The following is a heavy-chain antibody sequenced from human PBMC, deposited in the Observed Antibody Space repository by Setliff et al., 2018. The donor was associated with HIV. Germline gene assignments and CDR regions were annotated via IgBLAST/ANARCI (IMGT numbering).Heavy chain of an antibody. D-gene: IGHD3-22*01. CDR1: GYMFIAYG. Sequence: ASVKVSCKPSGYMFIAYGMSWVRQAPGKGLEWMGGFDPEDGETIYAQEFQGRVTMSRDTSTSTVYMELSSLRSEDTAVYYCARDYFDSSAYHYGFGAFDIWGQGTMVTVSS. J-gene: IGHJ3*02. CDR2: FDPEDGET. CDR3: ARDYFDSSAYHYGFGAFDI. V-gene: IGHV1-24*01.